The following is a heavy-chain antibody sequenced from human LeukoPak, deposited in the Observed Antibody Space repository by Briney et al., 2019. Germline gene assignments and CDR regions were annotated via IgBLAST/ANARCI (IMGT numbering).Heavy chain of an antibody. CDR2: ISPSSTSI. CDR1: GFTFSSYS. Sequence: TGGFLRLSCAASGFTFSSYSMNWVRQAPGKGLEWVSYISPSSTSIYYADSVKGRFTFSRDNAKNSLYLQMSSLRDEDTAVYYCARAAYSSGPDYWGQGTLVTVSS. J-gene: IGHJ4*02. V-gene: IGHV3-48*02. CDR3: ARAAYSSGPDY. D-gene: IGHD6-19*01.